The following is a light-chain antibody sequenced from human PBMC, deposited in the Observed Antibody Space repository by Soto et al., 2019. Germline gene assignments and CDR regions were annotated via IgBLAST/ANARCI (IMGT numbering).Light chain of an antibody. CDR3: CSYAGSSTFWV. CDR2: EGS. CDR1: SSDVGSYNL. Sequence: SGLTQPASVSGSPGQSITISCTGTSSDVGSYNLVSWYQQHPGKAPKLMIYEGSKRPSGVSNRFSGSKSGNTASLTISGLQAEDEADYYCCSYAGSSTFWVFGGGTQLTVL. V-gene: IGLV2-23*01. J-gene: IGLJ3*02.